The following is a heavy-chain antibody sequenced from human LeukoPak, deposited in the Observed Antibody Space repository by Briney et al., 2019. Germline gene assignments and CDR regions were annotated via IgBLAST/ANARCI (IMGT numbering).Heavy chain of an antibody. CDR3: AREQTIVVVPAAIGDYYYYMDV. CDR1: GFTFSSYW. V-gene: IGHV3-7*01. CDR2: IKQDGSEK. D-gene: IGHD2-2*02. J-gene: IGHJ6*03. Sequence: GGSPRLSCAASGFTFSSYWMSWVRQAPGQGLEWVANIKQDGSEKYYVDSLKGRFTISRDNAKNSLYLQMNSLRAEDTAVYYCAREQTIVVVPAAIGDYYYYMDVWGKGTTVTVSS.